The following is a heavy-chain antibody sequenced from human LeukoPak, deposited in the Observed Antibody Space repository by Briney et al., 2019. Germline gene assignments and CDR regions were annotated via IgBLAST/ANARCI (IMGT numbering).Heavy chain of an antibody. D-gene: IGHD6-13*01. CDR2: IYYSGST. J-gene: IGHJ6*02. CDR1: GGSISSSSYY. Sequence: SETLSLTCTVSGGSISSSSYYWGWTRQPPGKGLEWIGSIYYSGSTYYNPSLKSRVTISVDTSKNQFSLKLSSVTAADTAVYYCARIAAAGTFPMGLSYYYYYGMDVWGQGTTVTVSS. V-gene: IGHV4-39*07. CDR3: ARIAAAGTFPMGLSYYYYYGMDV.